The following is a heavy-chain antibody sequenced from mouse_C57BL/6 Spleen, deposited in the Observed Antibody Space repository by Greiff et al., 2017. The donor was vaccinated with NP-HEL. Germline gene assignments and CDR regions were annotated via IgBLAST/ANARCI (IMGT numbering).Heavy chain of an antibody. J-gene: IGHJ4*01. CDR1: GYTFTSYW. CDR2: IDPNSGGT. Sequence: QVQLKQPGAELVKPGASVKLSCKASGYTFTSYWMHWVKQRPGRGLEWIGRIDPNSGGTKYNEKFKSKATLTVDKPSSTAYMQLSSLTSEDSAVYYCASYRDGYAMDYWGQGTSVTVSS. D-gene: IGHD3-3*01. V-gene: IGHV1-72*01. CDR3: ASYRDGYAMDY.